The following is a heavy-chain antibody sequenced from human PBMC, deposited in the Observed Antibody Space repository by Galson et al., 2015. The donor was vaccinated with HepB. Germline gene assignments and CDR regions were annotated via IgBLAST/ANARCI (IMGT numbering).Heavy chain of an antibody. CDR2: LDPEDGET. CDR3: ATPQPGIALTGLVYYFYYGMDV. Sequence: SVKVSCKVSGYTLTELSIHWVRQAPGKGLEWMGGLDPEDGETFYAQKSQGRVTMTEDTSTNTAYMELSSLRSEDTAVYYCATPQPGIALTGLVYYFYYGMDVWGQGTTVTVSS. CDR1: GYTLTELS. V-gene: IGHV1-24*01. J-gene: IGHJ6*02. D-gene: IGHD6-19*01.